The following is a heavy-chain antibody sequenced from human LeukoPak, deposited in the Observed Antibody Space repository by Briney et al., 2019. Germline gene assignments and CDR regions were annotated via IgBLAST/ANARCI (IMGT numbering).Heavy chain of an antibody. CDR3: ASLAEYSSSSGVSDNWFDP. CDR1: GGSISSGRYY. V-gene: IGHV4-39*01. J-gene: IGHJ5*02. Sequence: SETLSLTCTVSGGSISSGRYYWGWIRQPPGKGLEWIGSIYYSGSTYYNPSLKSRVTISVDTSKNQFSLKLSSVTAADTAVYYCASLAEYSSSSGVSDNWFDPWGQGTLVTVSS. D-gene: IGHD6-6*01. CDR2: IYYSGST.